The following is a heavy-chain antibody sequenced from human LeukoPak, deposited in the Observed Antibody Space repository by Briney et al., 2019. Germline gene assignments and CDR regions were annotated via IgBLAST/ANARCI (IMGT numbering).Heavy chain of an antibody. D-gene: IGHD3-22*01. V-gene: IGHV1-58*02. CDR3: AADTTYDSSGYYYYYYGMDV. J-gene: IGHJ6*01. Sequence: ASVTVSRKASGFSFTSSAMQWVRQPRPQRLEWIGWIVVGSGSTNYAQQFQERVTITRDMSTSTAYMELSSLRSEDTAVDYCAADTTYDSSGYYYYYYGMDVWGQGTTVTVSS. CDR1: GFSFTSSA. CDR2: IVVGSGST.